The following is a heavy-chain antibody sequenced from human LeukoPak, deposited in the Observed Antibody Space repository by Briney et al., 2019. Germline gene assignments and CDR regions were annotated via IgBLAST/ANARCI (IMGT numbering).Heavy chain of an antibody. CDR3: ARGNTSGWYYFDY. J-gene: IGHJ4*02. V-gene: IGHV3-66*01. CDR1: GLSVISNY. CDR2: IYSGGST. D-gene: IGHD6-19*01. Sequence: GGSLRLSCAASGLSVISNYMSWVRQAPGKGLDWVSVIYSGGSTYYADSVKGRFTISRDNSKNTLYLQMNSLRAEDTAVYYCARGNTSGWYYFDYWGQGTLVTVSS.